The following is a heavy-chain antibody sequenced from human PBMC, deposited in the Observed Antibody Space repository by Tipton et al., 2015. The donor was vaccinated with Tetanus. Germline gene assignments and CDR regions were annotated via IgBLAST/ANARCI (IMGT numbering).Heavy chain of an antibody. J-gene: IGHJ4*02. CDR3: ARLREIVSRSGWDFDY. Sequence: LRLSCIVSGGSMSTSGHYGAWVRQSPGQGLEWIGSLSYSGRTYYNPSLKSRVTMSVDTSKKDFSVRLRSGAAADTAVYYCARLREIVSRSGWDFDYWGQGILVTVSS. CDR2: LSYSGRT. D-gene: IGHD5/OR15-5a*01. V-gene: IGHV4-39*02. CDR1: GGSMSTSGHY.